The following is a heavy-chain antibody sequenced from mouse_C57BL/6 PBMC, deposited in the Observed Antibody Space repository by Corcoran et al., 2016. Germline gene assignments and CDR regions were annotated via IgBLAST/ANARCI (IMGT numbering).Heavy chain of an antibody. V-gene: IGHV14-3*01. CDR2: IDPANGNT. D-gene: IGHD2-1*01. CDR3: ARWGNYVLDY. Sequence: EVQLQQSVAELVRPGASVKLSCTASGFTIKNTYLHWVKQRPEQGLEWIGRIDPANGNTKYAPKFQGKATITADTSSNTAYLQLSSLTSEDTAIYYCARWGNYVLDYWGQGTTLTVSS. CDR1: GFTIKNTY. J-gene: IGHJ2*01.